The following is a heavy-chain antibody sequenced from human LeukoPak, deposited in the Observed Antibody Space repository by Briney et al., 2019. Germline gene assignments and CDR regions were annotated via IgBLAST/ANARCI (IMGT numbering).Heavy chain of an antibody. CDR3: ARGYSGYDWGYYFDY. D-gene: IGHD5-12*01. Sequence: GRSLRLSCAASGFNFFTYGMHWVRQAPGKGLEWVAVIWYDGSNKYYADSVKGRFTISRDNARNSLYLQMNSLRAEDTALYYCARGYSGYDWGYYFDYWGQGILVTVSS. J-gene: IGHJ4*02. V-gene: IGHV3-33*01. CDR2: IWYDGSNK. CDR1: GFNFFTYG.